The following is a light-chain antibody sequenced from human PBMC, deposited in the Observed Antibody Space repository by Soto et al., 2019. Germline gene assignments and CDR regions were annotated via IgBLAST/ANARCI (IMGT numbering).Light chain of an antibody. CDR2: DAS. Sequence: DIQMTQSPSILSASVGDRVTITFRSSQTITNWLAWYQQKPGKAPRLLIYDASSLESWVPSRFSGSGSGTDFTLTISSLQPEDFATYYCQQSYSTPSFGQGTRLEIK. J-gene: IGKJ5*01. CDR3: QQSYSTPS. V-gene: IGKV1-39*01. CDR1: QTITNW.